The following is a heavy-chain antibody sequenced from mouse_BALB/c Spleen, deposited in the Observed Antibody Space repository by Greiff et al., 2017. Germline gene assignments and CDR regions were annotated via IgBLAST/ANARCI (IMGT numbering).Heavy chain of an antibody. CDR1: GFTFSSFG. D-gene: IGHD2-1*01. V-gene: IGHV5-17*02. CDR2: ISSGSSTI. J-gene: IGHJ3*01. Sequence: EVKLMESGGGLVQPGGSRKLSCAASGFTFSSFGMHWVRQAPEKGLEWVAYISSGSSTIYYADTVKGRFTISRDNPKNTLFLQMTSLRSEDTAMYYCARSLYGNYVTYWGQGTLVTVSA. CDR3: ARSLYGNYVTY.